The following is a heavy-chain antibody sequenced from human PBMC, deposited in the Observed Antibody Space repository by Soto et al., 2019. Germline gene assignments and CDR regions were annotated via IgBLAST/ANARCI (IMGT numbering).Heavy chain of an antibody. D-gene: IGHD3-22*01. CDR2: ISGSGGST. J-gene: IGHJ4*02. CDR1: GFTFSSYA. Sequence: EVQLLESGGGLVQPGGSLRLSCAASGFTFSSYAMSWVRQAPGKGLEWVSAISGSGGSTYYADSVKGRFTISRDNSKNTLYLQMSSLRAEDTAVYYCAKIPYDSSGPQYYFDYWGQGTLVTVSS. CDR3: AKIPYDSSGPQYYFDY. V-gene: IGHV3-23*01.